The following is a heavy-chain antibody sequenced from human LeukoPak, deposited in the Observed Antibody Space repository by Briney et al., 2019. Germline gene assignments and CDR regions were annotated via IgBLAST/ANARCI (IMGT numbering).Heavy chain of an antibody. J-gene: IGHJ4*02. V-gene: IGHV4-61*02. Sequence: PSETLSLTCTVSGGSISSGSDYWSWIRQPAGKGLEWIARIYTTGSTDYNPSLKSRVTISVDTSKNQFSLRLSSVTAADTAVYYCARHSGVGMMGDKLERRGYYFDYWGQGTLVTVSS. CDR1: GGSISSGSDY. CDR3: ARHSGVGMMGDKLERRGYYFDY. CDR2: IYTTGST. D-gene: IGHD1-1*01.